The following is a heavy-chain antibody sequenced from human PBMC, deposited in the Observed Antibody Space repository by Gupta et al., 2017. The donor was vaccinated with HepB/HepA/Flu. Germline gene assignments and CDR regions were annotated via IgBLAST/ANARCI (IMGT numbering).Heavy chain of an antibody. CDR3: ARDPGGRYSGGDDAFDI. D-gene: IGHD1-26*01. Sequence: QVQLVESGGGVVQPGRALRLSCAASGFTFSSYGMHWVRQAPGKGLEWVAVIWYDGSNKYYADSVKGRFTISRDNSKNTLYLQMNSLRAEDTAVYYCARDPGGRYSGGDDAFDIWGQGTMVTVSS. J-gene: IGHJ3*02. CDR2: IWYDGSNK. CDR1: GFTFSSYG. V-gene: IGHV3-33*01.